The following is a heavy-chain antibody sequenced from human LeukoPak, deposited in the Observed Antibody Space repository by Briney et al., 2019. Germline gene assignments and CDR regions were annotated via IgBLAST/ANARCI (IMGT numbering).Heavy chain of an antibody. CDR3: AKEWDLLGAFDI. D-gene: IGHD1-26*01. Sequence: GGSLRLSCAASGFTFNNYAMSWVRRAPGKGLEWVSAISGSCGNTFYADAVKGRFTISRDNSKNTLYLQMNSLRAGDTAVYFCAKEWDLLGAFDIWGQGTVVTVSS. CDR1: GFTFNNYA. CDR2: ISGSCGNT. J-gene: IGHJ3*02. V-gene: IGHV3-23*01.